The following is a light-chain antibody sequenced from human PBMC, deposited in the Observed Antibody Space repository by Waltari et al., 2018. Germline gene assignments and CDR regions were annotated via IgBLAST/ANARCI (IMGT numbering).Light chain of an antibody. V-gene: IGKV3-11*01. CDR1: QSVSSY. Sequence: EIVLTQSPATLSLSPGERATLSCRASQSVSSYLAWYQQKPGQAPRLLICDASTRATGIPARFSGSGSGTDFTLTISSLEPEDFAVYYCQQRSNWPTFGGGTQVEIK. CDR3: QQRSNWPT. J-gene: IGKJ4*01. CDR2: DAS.